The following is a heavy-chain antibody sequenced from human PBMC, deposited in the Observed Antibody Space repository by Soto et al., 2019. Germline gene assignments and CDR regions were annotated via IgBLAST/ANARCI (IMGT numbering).Heavy chain of an antibody. V-gene: IGHV4-30-2*01. CDR3: ARRPYYDSSGFFDAFDI. CDR2: IYQSGST. D-gene: IGHD3-22*01. Sequence: TLSLTCAVSCGSLSSSAYSWSWIRQPPGKGLEWIGFIYQSGSTNYNPSLKSRVTISVDTSKNQFSLKLSSVTAADTAVYYCARRPYYDSSGFFDAFDIWGQGTMVTV. CDR1: CGSLSSSAYS. J-gene: IGHJ3*02.